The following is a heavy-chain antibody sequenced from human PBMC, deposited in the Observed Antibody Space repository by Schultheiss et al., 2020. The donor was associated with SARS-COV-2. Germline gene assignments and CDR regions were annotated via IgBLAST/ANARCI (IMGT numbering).Heavy chain of an antibody. J-gene: IGHJ4*02. D-gene: IGHD1-26*01. Sequence: ASVKVSCKASGYTFTSYYMHWVRQAPGQGLEWMGMINPSGGATTYAQKFQGRVTMTRDTSTSTVYMELSSLRSEDTAVYYCARAGGSYTKLGYWGQGTLVTVSS. CDR3: ARAGGSYTKLGY. CDR2: INPSGGAT. CDR1: GYTFTSYY. V-gene: IGHV1-46*01.